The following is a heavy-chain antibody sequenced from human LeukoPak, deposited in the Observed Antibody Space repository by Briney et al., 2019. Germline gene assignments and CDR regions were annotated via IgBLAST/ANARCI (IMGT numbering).Heavy chain of an antibody. CDR1: GFTFSSYA. CDR3: AKRGGRDYDILTASY. CDR2: ISGSGGST. V-gene: IGHV3-23*01. J-gene: IGHJ4*02. Sequence: GGSLRLPCAASGFTFSSYAMSWVRQAPGKGLEWVSAISGSGGSTYYADSVKGRFTISRDNSKNTLYLQMNSLRAEDTAVYYCAKRGGRDYDILTASYWGQGTLVTVSS. D-gene: IGHD3-9*01.